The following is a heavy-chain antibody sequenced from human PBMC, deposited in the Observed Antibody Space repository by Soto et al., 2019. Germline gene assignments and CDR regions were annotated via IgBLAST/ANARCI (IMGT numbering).Heavy chain of an antibody. Sequence: GGSLRLSCAASGFTFIGSAMHWVRKASGKGLEWVGRIRSKANSYATAYAASVKGRFTISRDDSKNTAYLQMNSLKTEDTAVYYCTRRSSLRRGYYYYGMDVWGQGTTVTSP. CDR3: TRRSSLRRGYYYYGMDV. V-gene: IGHV3-73*01. CDR2: IRSKANSYAT. J-gene: IGHJ6*02. CDR1: GFTFIGSA. D-gene: IGHD2-2*01.